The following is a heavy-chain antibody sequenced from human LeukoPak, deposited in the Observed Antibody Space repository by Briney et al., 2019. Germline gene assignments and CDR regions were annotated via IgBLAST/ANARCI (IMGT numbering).Heavy chain of an antibody. V-gene: IGHV4-4*07. CDR1: GGSFSGYY. CDR3: AREGYSQGYYMDV. J-gene: IGHJ6*03. D-gene: IGHD5-24*01. CDR2: LYTSGST. Sequence: SETLSLTCAVYGGSFSGYYWSWIRQTAGKGLEWIGRLYTSGSTKINPSLRSRVSISADTSKKQFSLNLTSATAADTAVYFCAREGYSQGYYMDVWGKGTTVTVSS.